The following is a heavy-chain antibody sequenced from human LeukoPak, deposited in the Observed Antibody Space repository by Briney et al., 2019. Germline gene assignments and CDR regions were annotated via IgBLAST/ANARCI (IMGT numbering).Heavy chain of an antibody. CDR3: ARTYCSGGSCHFDS. D-gene: IGHD2-15*01. Sequence: SETLSLTCTVSGGSISSYYWSWIRQPPGKGLEWVGYIFYSGTTDSNRSLKSRVTISVDTSKNQFSLKLSSVTAADTAVYYCARTYCSGGSCHFDSWGQGNLVTVSS. J-gene: IGHJ4*02. CDR1: GGSISSYY. CDR2: IFYSGTT. V-gene: IGHV4-59*08.